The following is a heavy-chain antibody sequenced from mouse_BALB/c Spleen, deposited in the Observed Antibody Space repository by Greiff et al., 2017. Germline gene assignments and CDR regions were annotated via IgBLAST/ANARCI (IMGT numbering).Heavy chain of an antibody. Sequence: QVQLKESGPGLVAPSQSLSITCTVSGFSLTSYGVHWVRQPPGKGLEWLGVIWAGGSTNYNSALMSRLSISKDNSKSQVFLKMNSLQTDDTAMYYCARDQGYDYDVRAMDYWGQGTSVTVSS. J-gene: IGHJ4*01. CDR2: IWAGGST. CDR1: GFSLTSYG. V-gene: IGHV2-9*02. CDR3: ARDQGYDYDVRAMDY. D-gene: IGHD2-4*01.